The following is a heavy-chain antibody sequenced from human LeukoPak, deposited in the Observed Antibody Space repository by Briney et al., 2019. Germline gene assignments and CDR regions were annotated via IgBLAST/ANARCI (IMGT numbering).Heavy chain of an antibody. J-gene: IGHJ4*02. CDR3: ARYHYCSNTSCSYQGPGLDC. CDR1: GFTFSSYW. D-gene: IGHD2-2*01. V-gene: IGHV3-74*01. CDR2: INTDGSST. Sequence: GGSLRLSCAASGFTFSSYWMHWVRQAPGKGLVWVSRINTDGSSTSYADSVKGRFTISRDNAKNSLYLQMNSLRADDTAVYYCARYHYCSNTSCSYQGPGLDCWGPGTLVTVSS.